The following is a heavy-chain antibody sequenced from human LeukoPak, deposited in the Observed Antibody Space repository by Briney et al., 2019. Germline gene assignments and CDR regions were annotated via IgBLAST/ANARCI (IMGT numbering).Heavy chain of an antibody. Sequence: PGGSLRLSCAASGFIFSNYGMHWVRQSPGKRLEWVAVIWNDGSETFHADSVKGRFTISRDASKNTVYLQMNSLRAEDTAVYSCAKWSGDYPSYYLDYWGQGTLVTVSS. CDR2: IWNDGSET. V-gene: IGHV3-33*06. D-gene: IGHD4-17*01. CDR3: AKWSGDYPSYYLDY. CDR1: GFIFSNYG. J-gene: IGHJ4*02.